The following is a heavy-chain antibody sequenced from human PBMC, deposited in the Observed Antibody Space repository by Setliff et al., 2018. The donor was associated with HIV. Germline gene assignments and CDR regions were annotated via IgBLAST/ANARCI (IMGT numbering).Heavy chain of an antibody. Sequence: SVKVSCKTFGYRFTDFYVNWVRQAPGQGLEWMGGIIPIFGTASYAQKFQGRVTITADESTSTAYMELSSLRSEDTAVYYCARLTLSYYDSSGDRPGGSGYWGQGTLVTVSS. CDR2: IIPIFGTA. CDR3: ARLTLSYYDSSGDRPGGSGY. D-gene: IGHD3-22*01. J-gene: IGHJ4*02. V-gene: IGHV1-69*13. CDR1: GYRFTDFY.